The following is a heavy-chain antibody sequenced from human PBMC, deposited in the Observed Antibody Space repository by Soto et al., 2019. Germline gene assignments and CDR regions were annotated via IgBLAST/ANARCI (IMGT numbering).Heavy chain of an antibody. V-gene: IGHV4-4*07. Sequence: SETLSLTCTVSGGSISSYYWSWIQQPAGKGLEWIGRIYSSGSTNYNPSLKSRVTMSVDTSKNHFSLQLRSVTAADTAVYYCARDHNDFWSSGFDPRGQGILVTVSS. CDR1: GGSISSYY. CDR3: ARDHNDFWSSGFDP. D-gene: IGHD3-3*01. CDR2: IYSSGST. J-gene: IGHJ5*02.